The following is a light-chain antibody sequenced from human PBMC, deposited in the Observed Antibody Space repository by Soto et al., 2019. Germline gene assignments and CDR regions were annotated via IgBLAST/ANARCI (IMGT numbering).Light chain of an antibody. V-gene: IGKV1-39*01. CDR3: QQSYNIPRAT. CDR2: AAS. Sequence: DIQMTQSPSSLSASVGDRVTITCRASWSISIYLNWYQQKPXKAPKVVIYAASSLQSGVPPRFSGSGSGTDLTLTISSLQPEDFANYFCQQSYNIPRATFGQGTKVDIK. J-gene: IGKJ1*01. CDR1: WSISIY.